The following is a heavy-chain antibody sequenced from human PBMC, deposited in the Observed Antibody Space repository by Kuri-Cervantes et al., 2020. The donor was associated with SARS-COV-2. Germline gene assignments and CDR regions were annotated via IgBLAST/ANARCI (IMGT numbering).Heavy chain of an antibody. D-gene: IGHD3-3*01. CDR1: GYTFPSYG. CDR3: ARDSDFWSGYRYFDY. V-gene: IGHV1-69*13. Sequence: SVKVSCKASGYTFPSYGINWVRQAPGQGLEWMGGIIPIFGTANYAQKFQGRVTITADESTSTAYMELSGLRSEDTAVYYCARDSDFWSGYRYFDYWGQGTLVTVSS. CDR2: IIPIFGTA. J-gene: IGHJ4*02.